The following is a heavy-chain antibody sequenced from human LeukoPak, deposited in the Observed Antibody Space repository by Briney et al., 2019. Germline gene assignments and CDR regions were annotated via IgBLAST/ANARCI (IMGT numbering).Heavy chain of an antibody. CDR1: GFTFSRNG. V-gene: IGHV3-33*03. CDR2: ILPDGSDK. CDR3: AKSPHDSGHSYLPVVDY. J-gene: IGHJ4*02. D-gene: IGHD4-17*01. Sequence: PGGSLRLSCAASGFTFSRNGMHWVRQAPGKGLEWVAVILPDGSDKYYADSVKGRFTISRDNTKNSLYLQMNSLRAEDTAVYYCAKSPHDSGHSYLPVVDYWGQGVLVTVSS.